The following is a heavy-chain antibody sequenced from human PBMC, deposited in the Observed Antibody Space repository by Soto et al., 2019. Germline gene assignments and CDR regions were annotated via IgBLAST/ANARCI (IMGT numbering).Heavy chain of an antibody. V-gene: IGHV1-18*01. CDR2: IRAYTGNT. CDR3: ARDLPTMDV. CDR1: GYTFTSYG. J-gene: IGHJ6*02. Sequence: QVQLLHSGAEVKKLGASVKVSCKASGYTFTSYGITWVRKAPGQGLEWMGWIRAYTGNTNKAQKLQGRVTMTTDTYTSTAYKGLRSLRSDDTAVYYCARDLPTMDVWGQATTVPVSS.